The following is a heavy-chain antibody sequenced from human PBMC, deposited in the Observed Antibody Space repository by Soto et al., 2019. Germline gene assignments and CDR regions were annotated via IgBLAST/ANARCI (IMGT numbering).Heavy chain of an antibody. Sequence: PGGSLRLSCAASGFTFSSYAMHWVRQAPGKGLEWVAVISYDGSNKYYADSVKGRFTISRDNSKNTLYLQMNSLRAEDTAVYYCARDRDTVGDYFDYWGQGTLVTVSS. J-gene: IGHJ4*02. CDR3: ARDRDTVGDYFDY. V-gene: IGHV3-30-3*01. D-gene: IGHD5-18*01. CDR2: ISYDGSNK. CDR1: GFTFSSYA.